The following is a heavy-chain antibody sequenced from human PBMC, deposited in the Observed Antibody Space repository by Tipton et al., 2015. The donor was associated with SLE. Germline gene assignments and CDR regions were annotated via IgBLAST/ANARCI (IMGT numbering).Heavy chain of an antibody. CDR2: IRTDGLT. CDR3: ARFRDEYYYYAMDV. V-gene: IGHV4-61*02. J-gene: IGHJ6*02. CDR1: GASISSCSYF. Sequence: TLSLTCTVSGASISSCSYFWGWIRQSAGEGLEWLGRIRTDGLTHYNHSLNSRLTISLATSKNQFFLRLFSVTAADTAVYYCARFRDEYYYYAMDVWGQGTTVTVSS.